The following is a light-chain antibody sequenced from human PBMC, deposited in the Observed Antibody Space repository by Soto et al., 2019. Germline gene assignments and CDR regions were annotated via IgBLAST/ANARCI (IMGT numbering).Light chain of an antibody. CDR3: QQYDNWLTGT. Sequence: EVVLTQSPGTLSVSPGERATLSCMASQSVSATHIAWYQQKSGQAPRLLLYGASSRATGIPARFSGGGSGTEFTLTISSLQSEDFAVYYCQQYDNWLTGTFGQGAKVDI. J-gene: IGKJ1*01. CDR1: QSVSATH. V-gene: IGKV3-15*01. CDR2: GAS.